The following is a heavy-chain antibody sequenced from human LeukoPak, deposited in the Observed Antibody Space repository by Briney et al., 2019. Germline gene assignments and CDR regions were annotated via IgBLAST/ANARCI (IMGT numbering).Heavy chain of an antibody. CDR2: SYYSGST. Sequence: SETLSLTCTVSGGSISSSSYYWGWIRQPPGKGLEWIGSSYYSGSTYYNPSLKSRFTISLDTSKNQFSLKLSSVTAADTAVYYCARSELLWFGGVNSGFDYWGQGTLVTVSS. CDR1: GGSISSSSYY. D-gene: IGHD3-10*01. V-gene: IGHV4-39*07. CDR3: ARSELLWFGGVNSGFDY. J-gene: IGHJ4*02.